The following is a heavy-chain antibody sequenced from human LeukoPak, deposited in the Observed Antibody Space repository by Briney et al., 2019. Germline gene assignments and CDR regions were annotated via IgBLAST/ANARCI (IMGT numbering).Heavy chain of an antibody. V-gene: IGHV1-46*01. CDR2: INPSGGST. CDR3: ARDLAAAGTPWFDP. D-gene: IGHD6-13*01. Sequence: ASVKVSCKASGYTFTSYYMHWVRQAPGQGLEWMGIINPSGGSTSYAQKFQGGVTMTRDMSTSTVYMEPSSLRSEDTAVYYCARDLAAAGTPWFDPWGQGTLVTVSS. CDR1: GYTFTSYY. J-gene: IGHJ5*02.